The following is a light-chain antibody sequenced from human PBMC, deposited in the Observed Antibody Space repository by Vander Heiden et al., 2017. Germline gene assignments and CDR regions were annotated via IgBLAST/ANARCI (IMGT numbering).Light chain of an antibody. V-gene: IGKV4-1*01. CDR3: QQYFTIPLT. Sequence: DIVMTQYPDSLAVSLGERASVNCKSSQTLLKSSNNKNYLAWYQHKPGQPPKLLIYWASTRQPGVPDRFSGGGSGTDYTLTISSLQAEDVAVYYCQQYFTIPLTFGGGTKVEIK. J-gene: IGKJ4*01. CDR1: QTLLKSSNNKNY. CDR2: WAS.